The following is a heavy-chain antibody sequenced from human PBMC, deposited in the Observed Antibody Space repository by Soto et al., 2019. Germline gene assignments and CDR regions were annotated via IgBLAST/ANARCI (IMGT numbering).Heavy chain of an antibody. Sequence: SETLSLTCTVSGGSISSYYWSWIRQPPGKGLEWIGFIYNIGNTNYNPSLKSRVTISGDTSKSQFSLKLTSVTAADTAVYYCARGSILAAYSHFDYWGQGTLVTVSS. D-gene: IGHD3-9*01. CDR2: IYNIGNT. CDR3: ARGSILAAYSHFDY. CDR1: GGSISSYY. V-gene: IGHV4-59*01. J-gene: IGHJ4*02.